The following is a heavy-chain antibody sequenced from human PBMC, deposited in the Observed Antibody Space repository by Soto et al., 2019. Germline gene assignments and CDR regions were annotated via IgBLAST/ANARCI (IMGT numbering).Heavy chain of an antibody. V-gene: IGHV3-73*02. D-gene: IGHD6-6*01. J-gene: IGHJ5*02. CDR3: TRFSMDSSSGWFDP. CDR1: RFTFSGSA. Sequence: EVQLVESGGGLVQPGGSLKLSCAASRFTFSGSAIHWVRQASGKGLEWVGRIRSKANTYATAYAASVKGSFTISRDDSKSTAYLQMNSLKTEDTAVYYCTRFSMDSSSGWFDPWGQGTLVTVSS. CDR2: IRSKANTYAT.